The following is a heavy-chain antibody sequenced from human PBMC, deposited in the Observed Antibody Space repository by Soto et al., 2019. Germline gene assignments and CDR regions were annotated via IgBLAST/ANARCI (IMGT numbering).Heavy chain of an antibody. V-gene: IGHV4-39*01. J-gene: IGHJ6*02. Sequence: SETLSLTCTVSGGSISSGSYNWGWVRQPPGKGLEWIGSFYYSGSTHYNPSLKSRVTISVDTSKNQFSLQLNSVTAADTAVYYCARGPYSGSYYYWGQGTTVTVSS. D-gene: IGHD1-26*01. CDR2: FYYSGST. CDR3: ARGPYSGSYYY. CDR1: GGSISSGSYN.